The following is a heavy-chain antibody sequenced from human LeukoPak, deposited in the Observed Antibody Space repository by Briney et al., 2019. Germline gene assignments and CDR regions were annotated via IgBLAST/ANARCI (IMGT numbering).Heavy chain of an antibody. CDR3: ARGQGNWNDKFHY. Sequence: SVKVSCKASGGTFSSYAISCVRQAPRQGLEWMGRIIPILGIANYAQKFQGRVTITADKSTSTAYMELSSLRSEDTAVYYCARGQGNWNDKFHYWGQGTLVAVSS. D-gene: IGHD1-20*01. CDR2: IIPILGIA. V-gene: IGHV1-69*04. CDR1: GGTFSSYA. J-gene: IGHJ4*02.